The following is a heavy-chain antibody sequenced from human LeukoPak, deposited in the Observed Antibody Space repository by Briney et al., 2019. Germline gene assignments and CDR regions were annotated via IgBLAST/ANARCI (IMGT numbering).Heavy chain of an antibody. D-gene: IGHD5-24*01. V-gene: IGHV4-59*01. CDR3: ARDGYNSVYFDY. CDR2: IYYSGST. J-gene: IGHJ4*02. CDR1: GGSLSSYY. Sequence: SETLSLTCTVSGGSLSSYYWSWLRQPPGKGLEWIGYIYYSGSTNYNPSLKSRVTISVDTSKNQFSLKLSSVTAADTAVYYCARDGYNSVYFDYWGQGTLVTVSS.